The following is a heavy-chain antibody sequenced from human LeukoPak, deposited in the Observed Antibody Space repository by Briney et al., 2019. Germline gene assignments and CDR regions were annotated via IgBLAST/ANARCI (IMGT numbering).Heavy chain of an antibody. D-gene: IGHD3-3*01. V-gene: IGHV1-46*01. J-gene: IGHJ5*02. CDR3: ARDRGITIFGVVITSDGWFDP. CDR1: GYTFTSYY. CDR2: INPSGGST. Sequence: ASVKVSCKASGYTFTSYYMHWVRQAPGQGLEWKGIINPSGGSTSYAQKFQGRVTMTRDMSTSTVYMELSSLRSEDTAVYYCARDRGITIFGVVITSDGWFDPWGQGTLVTVSS.